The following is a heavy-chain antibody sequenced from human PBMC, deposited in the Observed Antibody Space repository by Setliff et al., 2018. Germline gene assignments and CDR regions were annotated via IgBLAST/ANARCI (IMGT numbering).Heavy chain of an antibody. Sequence: ASVKVSCKVSEYTLSELFMHWVRQAPGKGLEWMGGFDAEEGETIYAQKFQGRVTMTEDTSTDTAYMELSGLRSEDTALYYCAIIRPDSSGYYWIFDYWGQGTLVTVSS. V-gene: IGHV1-24*01. CDR3: AIIRPDSSGYYWIFDY. CDR2: FDAEEGET. J-gene: IGHJ4*02. CDR1: EYTLSELF. D-gene: IGHD3-22*01.